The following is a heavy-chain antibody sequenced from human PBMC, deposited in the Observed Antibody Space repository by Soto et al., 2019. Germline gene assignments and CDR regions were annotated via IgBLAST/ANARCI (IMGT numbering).Heavy chain of an antibody. Sequence: ASVKVSCKASGYTFTSYYMHWVRQAPGQGLEWMGIINPSGGSTSYAQKFQGRVTMTRDTSTSTVYMELSSLRSEDTAVYYCARANIVVVPAARGWLDPWGQETLVTVSS. J-gene: IGHJ5*02. CDR1: GYTFTSYY. D-gene: IGHD2-2*01. CDR3: ARANIVVVPAARGWLDP. V-gene: IGHV1-46*03. CDR2: INPSGGST.